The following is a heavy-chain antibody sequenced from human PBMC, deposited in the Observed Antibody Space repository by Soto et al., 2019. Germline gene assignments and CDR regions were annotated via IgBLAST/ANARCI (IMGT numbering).Heavy chain of an antibody. CDR3: AKDAYYDLSTGTGYYYYGLDV. CDR1: GFTFSSYA. D-gene: IGHD3-9*01. V-gene: IGHV3-23*01. CDR2: ISATGDTI. Sequence: PGGSLRLSYAASGFTFSSYAMTWLRQSPGKGLEWVSVISATGDTIYYADSVEGRFTISRDNSNSTLFLQMDRLTADDTAVYFCAKDAYYDLSTGTGYYYYGLDVWGQGTTVTVSS. J-gene: IGHJ6*02.